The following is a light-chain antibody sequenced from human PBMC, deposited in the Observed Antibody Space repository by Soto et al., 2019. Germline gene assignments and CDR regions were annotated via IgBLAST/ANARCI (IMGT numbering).Light chain of an antibody. CDR1: SSDVGGYNY. Sequence: LNQPAAGSGSTGQSITISCTGTSSDVGGYNYVSWYQQHPGKAPKLMIYDVSNRPSGVSNRFSGSKSGNTASLTISGLQAEDEADYYCSSYTSSSSVFGTGTKVTVL. V-gene: IGLV2-14*01. J-gene: IGLJ1*01. CDR3: SSYTSSSSV. CDR2: DVS.